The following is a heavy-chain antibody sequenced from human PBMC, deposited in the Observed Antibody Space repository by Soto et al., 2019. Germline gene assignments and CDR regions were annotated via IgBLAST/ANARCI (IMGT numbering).Heavy chain of an antibody. J-gene: IGHJ5*02. CDR1: GGSFSGYY. Sequence: SETLSLTCAVYGGSFSGYYWSWIRQPPGKGLEWIGEINHSGSTNYNPSLKSRVTISVDTSKNQFSLKLSSVTAADTAVYYCARGSDYYDSSGYYAWGQGTLVTVSS. V-gene: IGHV4-34*01. D-gene: IGHD3-22*01. CDR3: ARGSDYYDSSGYYA. CDR2: INHSGST.